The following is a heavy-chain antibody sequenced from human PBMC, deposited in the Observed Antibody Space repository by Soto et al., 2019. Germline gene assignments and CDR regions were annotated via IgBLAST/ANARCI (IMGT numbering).Heavy chain of an antibody. CDR2: ISSSSSYI. CDR3: ARSVRYSSSSVWFDP. CDR1: GFTFSSYS. V-gene: IGHV3-21*01. J-gene: IGHJ5*02. D-gene: IGHD6-6*01. Sequence: PGGSLRLSCAASGFTFSSYSMNWVRQAPGEGLEWVSSISSSSSYIYYADSVKGRFTISRDNAKNSLYLQMNSLRAEDTAVYYCARSVRYSSSSVWFDPWGQGTLVTVSS.